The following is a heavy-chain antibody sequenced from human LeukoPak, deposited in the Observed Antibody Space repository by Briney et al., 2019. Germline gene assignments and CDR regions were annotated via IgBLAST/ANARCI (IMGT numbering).Heavy chain of an antibody. CDR1: GGSFSGYY. Sequence: SETLSLTCAVYGGSFSGYYWSWIRQPPGKGLEWIGEIIHSGSPNYNPSLKSRVTMSIDTSKNQFSLKLSSVTAADTAVYYCAREHSGSYYVWFDPWGQGTLVTVSS. CDR2: IIHSGSP. V-gene: IGHV4-34*10. J-gene: IGHJ5*02. CDR3: AREHSGSYYVWFDP. D-gene: IGHD1-26*01.